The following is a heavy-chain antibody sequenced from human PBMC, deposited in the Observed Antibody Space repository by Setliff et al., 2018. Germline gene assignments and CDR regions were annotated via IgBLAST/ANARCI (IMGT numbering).Heavy chain of an antibody. CDR2: IYYSGST. D-gene: IGHD3-3*01. CDR3: ARGAYYNFWSGYYMDY. Sequence: NPSETLSLTCTVSGGSISSGGYYWSWIRQHPGKGLEWIGYIYYSGSTYYNPSLESRVTISADTSKNQFSLKLSSVTAADTAVYYCARGAYYNFWSGYYMDYWGQGTLVTVPQ. J-gene: IGHJ4*02. CDR1: GGSISSGGYY. V-gene: IGHV4-31*03.